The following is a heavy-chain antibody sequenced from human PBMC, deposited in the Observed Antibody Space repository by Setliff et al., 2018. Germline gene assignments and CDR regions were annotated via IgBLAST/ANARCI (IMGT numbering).Heavy chain of an antibody. CDR1: GDSVINYY. CDR3: VRVGREYGDSGGHDAFRY. V-gene: IGHV4-4*07. D-gene: IGHD4-17*01. J-gene: IGHJ4*02. CDR2: IYSDGRS. Sequence: SETLSLTCNVYGDSVINYYWNWIRQSAGEGLQWLGRIYSDGRSSYNPSLQSRISMSLDASKNENFLKMSSLTAADTARYYCVRVGREYGDSGGHDAFRYWGQGKMVTVSS.